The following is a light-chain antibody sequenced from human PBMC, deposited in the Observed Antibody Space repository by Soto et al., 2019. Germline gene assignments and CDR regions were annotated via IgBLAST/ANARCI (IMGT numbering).Light chain of an antibody. V-gene: IGKV3D-20*01. J-gene: IGKJ1*01. CDR2: DAS. CDR1: QSVISNY. Sequence: EIVLTQSPATLSLSPGERAALSCGASQSVISNYLAWYQQKPGLAPRLLIYDASSRATGIPDRFSGSGSGADFILSISRLEPEDFAVYYCQQYGSSPWTFGQGTKVDIK. CDR3: QQYGSSPWT.